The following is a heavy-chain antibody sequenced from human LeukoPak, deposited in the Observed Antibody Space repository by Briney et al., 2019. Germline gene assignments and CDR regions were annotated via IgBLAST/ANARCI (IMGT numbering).Heavy chain of an antibody. CDR2: IYQSGTT. J-gene: IGHJ4*02. Sequence: SETLSLTCTVSGGSISSGGYYWSWIRQPPGKGLEWIGYIYQSGTTYYNPSLKSRVTISVDRYKNQFSLKLSSVTAVDTAVYYCARDYCTTTTCSYSDSWGQGTLVTVSS. CDR1: GGSISSGGYY. D-gene: IGHD2-2*01. CDR3: ARDYCTTTTCSYSDS. V-gene: IGHV4-30-2*01.